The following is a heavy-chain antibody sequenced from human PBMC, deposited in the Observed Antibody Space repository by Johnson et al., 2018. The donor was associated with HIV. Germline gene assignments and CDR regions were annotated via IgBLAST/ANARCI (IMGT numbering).Heavy chain of an antibody. D-gene: IGHD2-8*02. V-gene: IGHV3-30*19. CDR1: GFTFSSYG. CDR2: ISYDGSSK. CDR3: ARDEEVMYAMGALDI. J-gene: IGHJ3*02. Sequence: VESGGGVVQPGGSLRLSCAASGFTFSSYGMHWVRQAPGKGLEWVAVISYDGSSKYYAESLKGRISISRDNSMNTLYLQMNSLRADDKAVYYCARDEEVMYAMGALDIWGQVTMVTVSS.